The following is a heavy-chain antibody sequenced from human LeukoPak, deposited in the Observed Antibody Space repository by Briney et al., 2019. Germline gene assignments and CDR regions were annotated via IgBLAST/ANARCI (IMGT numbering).Heavy chain of an antibody. J-gene: IGHJ4*02. CDR2: ISSSSSTI. D-gene: IGHD5-24*01. Sequence: GGSLRLSCAASGFTFSSYSMHWVRQAPGKGLEWISYISSSSSTIYYADSVKGRFTISRDNAKNSLYVQMNSLRAEDTAVYYCARENAEMTTGPFYYFDYWGQGTLVTVSS. CDR1: GFTFSSYS. V-gene: IGHV3-48*01. CDR3: ARENAEMTTGPFYYFDY.